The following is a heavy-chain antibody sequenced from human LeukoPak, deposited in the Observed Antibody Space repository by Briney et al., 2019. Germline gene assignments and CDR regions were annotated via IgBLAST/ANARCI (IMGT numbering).Heavy chain of an antibody. J-gene: IGHJ4*02. Sequence: SETLSLTCTVSGGSISSYYWSWLRQPPGKGLEWLGYIYYSGSTNYNPSLKSRVTISVDTSKNQFSLKLSSVTAADTAVYYCARGSYNWNYEGYFDYWGQGTLVTVSS. CDR3: ARGSYNWNYEGYFDY. V-gene: IGHV4-59*01. CDR1: GGSISSYY. D-gene: IGHD1-7*01. CDR2: IYYSGST.